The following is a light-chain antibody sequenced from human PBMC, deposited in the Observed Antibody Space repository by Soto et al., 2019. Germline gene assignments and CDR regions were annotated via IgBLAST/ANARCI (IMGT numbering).Light chain of an antibody. J-gene: IGLJ1*01. CDR3: SSYTSSSPLYV. CDR1: SSDAGGYNY. CDR2: DVS. Sequence: QSALTQPASVSGSPGQSITISCTGTSSDAGGYNYVSWYQQHPGKAPKLMIYDVSNRPSGVSNRFSGSKSGNTASLTISGLQAEDEADYYCSSYTSSSPLYVFGTGTKVTVL. V-gene: IGLV2-14*01.